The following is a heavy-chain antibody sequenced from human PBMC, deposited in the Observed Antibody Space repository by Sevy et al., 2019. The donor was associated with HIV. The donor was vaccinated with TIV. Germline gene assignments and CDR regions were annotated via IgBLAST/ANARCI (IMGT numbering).Heavy chain of an antibody. CDR1: GLSVSRNY. D-gene: IGHD7-27*01. CDR3: ASQLGIGAFDI. CDR2: IYAGGST. V-gene: IGHV3-53*01. Sequence: GGSLRLSCAASGLSVSRNYLSWVRQAPGKGLEWVSVIYAGGSTYYADSVKGRFTVSRDKAKNRLYYQMNSLRAEDTAVYYCASQLGIGAFDIWGQGTMVTVSS. J-gene: IGHJ3*02.